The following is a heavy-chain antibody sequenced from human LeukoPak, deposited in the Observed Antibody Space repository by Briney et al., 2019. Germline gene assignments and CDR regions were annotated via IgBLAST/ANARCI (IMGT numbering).Heavy chain of an antibody. Sequence: GGSLRLSCAASGFTFSSYEMNWVRQAPGKGLEWVSYISSSGSTIYYADSVKGRFTISRDNAKNSLYLQMNSLRAEDTAVYYCAREGDTAMVYYYYYMDVWGKGTTVTISS. CDR1: GFTFSSYE. CDR2: ISSSGSTI. CDR3: AREGDTAMVYYYYYMDV. J-gene: IGHJ6*03. D-gene: IGHD5-18*01. V-gene: IGHV3-48*03.